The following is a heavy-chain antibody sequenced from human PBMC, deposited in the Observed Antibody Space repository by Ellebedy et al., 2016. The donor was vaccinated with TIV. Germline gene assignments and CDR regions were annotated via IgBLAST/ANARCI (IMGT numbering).Heavy chain of an antibody. V-gene: IGHV1-2*04. CDR3: ARDRGDGYIPARMDV. CDR2: INPNSGGT. Sequence: ASVKVSXXASGYTFTGYYMHWVRQAPGQGLEWMGWINPNSGGTNYAQKFQGWVTMTRDTSISTAYMELSRLRSDDTAVYYCARDRGDGYIPARMDVWGQGTTVTVSS. CDR1: GYTFTGYY. D-gene: IGHD5-24*01. J-gene: IGHJ6*02.